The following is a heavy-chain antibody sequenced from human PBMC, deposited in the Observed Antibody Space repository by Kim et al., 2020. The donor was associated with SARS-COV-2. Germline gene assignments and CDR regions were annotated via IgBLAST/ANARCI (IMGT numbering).Heavy chain of an antibody. D-gene: IGHD7-27*01. V-gene: IGHV6-1*01. CDR1: GDSVSSYTAA. Sequence: SQTLSLTCAVSGDSVSSYTAAWNCIRQSPSRGLEWLGRTYFRSKWSTNYAVSVQSRININADTSTNQFSLQLNSVTPEDTALYYCARQMSGRFDFWGQGTLVTVSS. CDR2: TYFRSKWST. J-gene: IGHJ4*02. CDR3: ARQMSGRFDF.